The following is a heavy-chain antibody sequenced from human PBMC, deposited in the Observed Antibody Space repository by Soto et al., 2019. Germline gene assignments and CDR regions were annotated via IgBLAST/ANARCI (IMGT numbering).Heavy chain of an antibody. D-gene: IGHD3-10*02. V-gene: IGHV4-34*01. J-gene: IGHJ5*02. CDR1: GGSFSGYY. Sequence: QVQLQQWGAGLLKPSETLSLTCAVYGGSFSGYYWSWIRQPPGKGLEWIGEINHSGSTNYNPSLKSRVTISVDTSKNQFSLKLSSVTAADTAVYYCARAPNYVARWFDPWGQGTLVTVSS. CDR3: ARAPNYVARWFDP. CDR2: INHSGST.